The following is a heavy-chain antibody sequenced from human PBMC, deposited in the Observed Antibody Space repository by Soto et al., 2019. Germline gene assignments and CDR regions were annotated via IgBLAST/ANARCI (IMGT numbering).Heavy chain of an antibody. J-gene: IGHJ6*02. CDR3: ARGLICSSTSCYNYYYYGMDV. Sequence: SSETLSLTCTVSGGSISSGGYYWSWIRQHPGKGLEWIGYIYYSGSTYYNPSLKSRVTISVDTSKNQFSLKLSSVTAADTAVYYCARGLICSSTSCYNYYYYGMDVWGQGTTVT. CDR1: GGSISSGGYY. CDR2: IYYSGST. V-gene: IGHV4-31*03. D-gene: IGHD2-2*02.